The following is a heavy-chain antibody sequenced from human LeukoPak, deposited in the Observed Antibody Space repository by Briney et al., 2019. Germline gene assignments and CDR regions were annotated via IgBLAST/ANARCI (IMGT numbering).Heavy chain of an antibody. CDR1: GGSFSGYY. V-gene: IGHV4-34*01. J-gene: IGHJ5*02. Sequence: TSETLSLTCAVYGGSFSGYYWSWIRQPPGKGLEWIGSIYYSGRTYYNPSLKSRVTISVDTSKNQLSLKLSSVTAADTAVYYCARRGGYCSSTSCYIWFDPWGQGTLVTVSS. D-gene: IGHD2-2*02. CDR3: ARRGGYCSSTSCYIWFDP. CDR2: IYYSGRT.